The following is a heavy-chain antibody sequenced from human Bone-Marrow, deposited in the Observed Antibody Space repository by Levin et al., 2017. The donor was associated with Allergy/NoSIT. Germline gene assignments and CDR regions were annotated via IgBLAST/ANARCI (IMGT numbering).Heavy chain of an antibody. CDR2: LDYGGGTT. V-gene: IGHV3-9*01. J-gene: IGHJ4*02. Sequence: PGGSLRLSCAGSGFEFGDYAMHWVRQPPGKGLEWVAGLDYGGGTTKYADSVRGRFTISRDNAKSSLYLQMDTLRPEDTALYFCAKDQGLYPHHVDSCGQGALVIVSS. CDR3: AKDQGLYPHHVDS. CDR1: GFEFGDYA. D-gene: IGHD1-14*01.